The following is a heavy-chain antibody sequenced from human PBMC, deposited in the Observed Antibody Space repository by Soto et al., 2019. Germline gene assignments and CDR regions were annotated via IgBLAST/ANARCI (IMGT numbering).Heavy chain of an antibody. CDR1: GGSLSGYY. Sequence: PSETLSLTCAVYGGSLSGYYWTWIRQPPGKGLEWIGEVNPGGITNYSPSVKSRLKISLDTSKKEVSLEMTSVTAADTAVYYCGRAGIKRASQSIDSWGPGTLVTVSS. V-gene: IGHV4-34*01. CDR3: GRAGIKRASQSIDS. D-gene: IGHD2-2*01. J-gene: IGHJ4*02. CDR2: VNPGGIT.